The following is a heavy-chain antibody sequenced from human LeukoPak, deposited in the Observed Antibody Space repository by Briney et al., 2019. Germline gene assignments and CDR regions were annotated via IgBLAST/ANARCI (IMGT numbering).Heavy chain of an antibody. V-gene: IGHV3-30-3*01. CDR3: ARDLYSSGWYPNFDY. D-gene: IGHD6-19*01. CDR2: ISYDGSNK. CDR1: GFTFSSYA. Sequence: PGGSLRLSCAASGFTFSSYAMHWVRQAPGKGLEWVAVISYDGSNKYYADSVKGRFTISRDNSKNTLYLQMNSLRAEDTAVCYCARDLYSSGWYPNFDYWGQGSLVTVSS. J-gene: IGHJ4*02.